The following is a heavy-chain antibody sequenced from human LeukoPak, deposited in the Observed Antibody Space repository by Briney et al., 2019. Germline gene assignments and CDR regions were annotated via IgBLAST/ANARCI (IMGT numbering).Heavy chain of an antibody. J-gene: IGHJ4*02. Sequence: GGSLRLSCAASGFSFTEYAMSWIRQAPGKGLEGIAYISPRSEYTDYADSVKGGFTVSRDNAKSSLYLQVNSLRAEDTAVYYCARCQYNSSPDFWGQGTLVTVSS. CDR3: ARCQYNSSPDF. V-gene: IGHV3-11*03. CDR1: GFSFTEYA. D-gene: IGHD6-19*01. CDR2: ISPRSEYT.